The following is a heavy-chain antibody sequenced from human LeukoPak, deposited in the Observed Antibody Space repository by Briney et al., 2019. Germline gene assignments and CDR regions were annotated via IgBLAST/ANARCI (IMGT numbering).Heavy chain of an antibody. CDR3: AKGRLRLGELSLWVDY. D-gene: IGHD3-16*02. J-gene: IGHJ4*02. CDR2: ISWNSGSI. Sequence: GRSLRLSCAASGFTFDDYAMHWVRQAPGKGLEWVSGISWNSGSIGYADSVKGRFTISRDNAKNSLYLQMNSLRAEDTALYYCAKGRLRLGELSLWVDYWGQGALVTVSS. CDR1: GFTFDDYA. V-gene: IGHV3-9*01.